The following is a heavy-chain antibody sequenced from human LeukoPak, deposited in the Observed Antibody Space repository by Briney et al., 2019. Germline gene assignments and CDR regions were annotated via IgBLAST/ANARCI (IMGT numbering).Heavy chain of an antibody. CDR1: GGTFSSYA. D-gene: IGHD3-22*01. V-gene: IGHV1-69*04. Sequence: GASVKVSCKASGGTFSSYAISWVRQAPGQGLEWMGRIIPILGIANYAQKFQGRVTITADKSTSTAYMELSSLRSEDTAVYYCAREPDDSSGYPFDYWGQGTLVTVSS. CDR3: AREPDDSSGYPFDY. CDR2: IIPILGIA. J-gene: IGHJ4*02.